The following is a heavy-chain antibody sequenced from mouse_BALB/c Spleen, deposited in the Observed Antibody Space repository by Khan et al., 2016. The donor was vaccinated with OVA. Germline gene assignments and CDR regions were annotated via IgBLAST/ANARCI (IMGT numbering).Heavy chain of an antibody. Sequence: EVQLQQSGAELVRPGALVKLSCKASGFNIKDYYMHWVKQRPEQGLVWIGRIDPENGDTIYDPKFQGKASITSDTCSNTAYLQLSSLTSEDPAVSYCARDGYAPWFAYWGQGTLVTVSA. CDR3: ARDGYAPWFAY. J-gene: IGHJ3*01. V-gene: IGHV14-1*02. D-gene: IGHD2-2*01. CDR2: IDPENGDT. CDR1: GFNIKDYY.